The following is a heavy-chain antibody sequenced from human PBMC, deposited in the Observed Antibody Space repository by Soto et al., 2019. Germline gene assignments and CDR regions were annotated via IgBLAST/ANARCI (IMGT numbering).Heavy chain of an antibody. J-gene: IGHJ4*02. V-gene: IGHV3-30-3*01. CDR1: GFTFSSYA. Sequence: GGSLRLSCAASGFTFSSYAMHWVRQAPGKGLEWVAVISYDGSNKYYADSVKGRFTISRDNSKNTLYLQMNSLRAEDTAVYYCESIVGVSGPPLWGQGTLVTVSS. D-gene: IGHD1-26*01. CDR3: ESIVGVSGPPL. CDR2: ISYDGSNK.